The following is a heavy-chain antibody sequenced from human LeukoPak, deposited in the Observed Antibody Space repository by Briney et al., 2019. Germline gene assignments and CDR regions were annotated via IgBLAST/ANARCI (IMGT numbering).Heavy chain of an antibody. CDR2: IKQDGSEK. D-gene: IGHD3-22*01. J-gene: IGHJ6*02. CDR3: AREGSDSSGYSDYGMDV. Sequence: PGGALRLSCAASGFNFSNYWMSWVRQAPGKGVEGVANIKQDGSEKYYVDSVKGRFTISRDNAKNSLYLQMNSLRAEDTAVYYCAREGSDSSGYSDYGMDVWGQGTRSPSP. V-gene: IGHV3-7*01. CDR1: GFNFSNYW.